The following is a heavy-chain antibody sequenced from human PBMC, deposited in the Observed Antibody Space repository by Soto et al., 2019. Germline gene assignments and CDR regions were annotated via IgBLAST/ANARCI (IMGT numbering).Heavy chain of an antibody. J-gene: IGHJ6*02. Sequence: QITLKESGPTLVKPTQTLTLTCTFSGFSFTTSGVGVGWVRQPPGKALEWLALLYWDDDKGYSSSLKSRLTISKDTSKNQVVLTMTNMDPVDTATYYCAHRPGEGNGRASYYGMDVWGQGTTVTVSS. CDR2: LYWDDDK. V-gene: IGHV2-5*02. CDR3: AHRPGEGNGRASYYGMDV. D-gene: IGHD1-26*01. CDR1: GFSFTTSGVG.